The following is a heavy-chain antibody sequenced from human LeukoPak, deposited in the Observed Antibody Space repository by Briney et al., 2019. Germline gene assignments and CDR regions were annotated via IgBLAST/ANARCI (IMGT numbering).Heavy chain of an antibody. D-gene: IGHD6-19*01. Sequence: SETLSLTCTVSGGSISSYYWSWIRQPPGKGLEWIGYIYYSGSTNYNPSLKSRVTISVDTSKNQFSLKLSSVTAADTAVYYCARTLAGSTDDYWGQGTLVTVSS. J-gene: IGHJ4*02. CDR1: GGSISSYY. V-gene: IGHV4-59*08. CDR2: IYYSGST. CDR3: ARTLAGSTDDY.